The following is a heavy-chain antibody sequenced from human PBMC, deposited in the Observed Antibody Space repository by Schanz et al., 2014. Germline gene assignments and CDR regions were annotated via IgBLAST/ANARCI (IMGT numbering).Heavy chain of an antibody. CDR3: ARDLGLDV. J-gene: IGHJ6*02. CDR2: MYMDGTT. V-gene: IGHV3-66*01. Sequence: EVQLVESGGDLVQPGGSLSLSCAASGFTFNNYDMNWVRQAPGKGLEWVSVMYMDGTTFYADSVKGRVTLSRDNSRDTMYLHMNSLRAEDTAVYYCARDLGLDVWGQGTTVTVSS. CDR1: GFTFNNYD.